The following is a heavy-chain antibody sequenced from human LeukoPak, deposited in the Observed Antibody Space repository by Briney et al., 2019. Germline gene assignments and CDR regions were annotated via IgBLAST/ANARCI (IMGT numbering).Heavy chain of an antibody. Sequence: GRSLRLSCAASGFTFSSYNMNWVRQAPGKGLEWVSYISSSSIPIYYTDSVKGRFTTSRDNAKNSLYLQMNSLRDEDTAVYYCARGTTVLDYWGQGTLVTVSS. V-gene: IGHV3-48*02. CDR3: ARGTTVLDY. CDR2: ISSSSIPI. CDR1: GFTFSSYN. D-gene: IGHD1-1*01. J-gene: IGHJ4*02.